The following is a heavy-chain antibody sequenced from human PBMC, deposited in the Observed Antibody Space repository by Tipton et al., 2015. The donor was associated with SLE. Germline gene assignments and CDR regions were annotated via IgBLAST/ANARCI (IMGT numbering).Heavy chain of an antibody. Sequence: TLSLTCTVYGGSFSDYYWSWIRQPPGKGLEWIGEINHRGSTNYNPSLKSRVTLSVDTSKNQFSLRLRSVTAADTAVYYCAGTPWLVRFEYWGQGTLVTVSS. V-gene: IGHV4-34*01. D-gene: IGHD6-19*01. J-gene: IGHJ4*02. CDR1: GGSFSDYY. CDR2: INHRGST. CDR3: AGTPWLVRFEY.